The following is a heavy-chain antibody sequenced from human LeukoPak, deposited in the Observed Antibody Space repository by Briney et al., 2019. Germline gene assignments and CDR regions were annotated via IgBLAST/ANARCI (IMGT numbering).Heavy chain of an antibody. CDR3: ARHGTGYSSSSDDWFDP. J-gene: IGHJ5*02. V-gene: IGHV4-39*01. CDR2: IYYSGST. D-gene: IGHD6-6*01. Sequence: SETLSLTCSVSAGSISSYYWSWIRQPPGKGLEWIGSIYYSGSTYYNPSLKSRVTISVDTSKNQFSLKLSSVTAADTAVYYCARHGTGYSSSSDDWFDPWGQGTLVTVSS. CDR1: AGSISSYY.